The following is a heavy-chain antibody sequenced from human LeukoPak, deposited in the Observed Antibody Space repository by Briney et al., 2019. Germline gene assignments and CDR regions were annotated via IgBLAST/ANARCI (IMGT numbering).Heavy chain of an antibody. CDR1: GFTFSSYG. CDR3: ARALWPYYFYY. Sequence: GGSLRLSCAASGFTFSSYGMHWVRQAPGKGLGWVAIIWYDGSNEYYADSVKGRFTISRDNSKNTLYLQMNSLRAEDTAVYYCARALWPYYFYYWGQGTLVTVSS. CDR2: IWYDGSNE. J-gene: IGHJ4*02. D-gene: IGHD2-21*01. V-gene: IGHV3-33*01.